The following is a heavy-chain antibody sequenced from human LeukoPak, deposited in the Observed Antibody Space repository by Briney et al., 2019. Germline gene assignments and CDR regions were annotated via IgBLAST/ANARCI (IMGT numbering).Heavy chain of an antibody. D-gene: IGHD1-1*01. V-gene: IGHV4-59*01. Sequence: SETLSLTCTVSGDSIIGYYWSWIRQPPGKGLEWIGYIHYSGSTNYNPSLQSRVTISVDTSRSHFSLKLSSATAADTAVYYFARGERLGPDFWGQGTLVTVSS. CDR1: GDSIIGYY. CDR2: IHYSGST. CDR3: ARGERLGPDF. J-gene: IGHJ4*02.